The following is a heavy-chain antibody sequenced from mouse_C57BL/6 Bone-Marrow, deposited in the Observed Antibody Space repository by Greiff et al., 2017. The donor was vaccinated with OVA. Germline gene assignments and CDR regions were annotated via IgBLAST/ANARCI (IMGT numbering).Heavy chain of an antibody. V-gene: IGHV1-82*01. D-gene: IGHD4-1*01. CDR1: GYAFSSSW. Sequence: QVQLQQSGPELVKPGASVKISCKASGYAFSSSWMHWVKQRPGKGLEWIGRIYPGDGDTNYNGKFKGKATLTADKSSSTAYMQLSSLTSEDSAVYFCARPQTGTDYAMDYWGQGTSVTVSS. CDR3: ARPQTGTDYAMDY. J-gene: IGHJ4*01. CDR2: IYPGDGDT.